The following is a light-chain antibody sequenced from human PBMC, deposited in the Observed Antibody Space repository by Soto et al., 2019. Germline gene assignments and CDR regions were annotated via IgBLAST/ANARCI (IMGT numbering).Light chain of an antibody. J-gene: IGKJ1*01. CDR1: QSVSSSY. V-gene: IGKV3-20*01. Sequence: ESVLTQSPGTLSLSPGERATLSCRASQSVSSSYLAWYQQKPGQAPRLLIYGASSRATGIPDRFSGSGSGTDSTLTISRLEPEDFAVYYCQQYGSGTFGQGTKVDIK. CDR2: GAS. CDR3: QQYGSGT.